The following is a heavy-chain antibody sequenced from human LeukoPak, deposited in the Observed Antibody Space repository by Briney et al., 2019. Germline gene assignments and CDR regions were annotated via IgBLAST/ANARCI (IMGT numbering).Heavy chain of an antibody. J-gene: IGHJ3*02. CDR2: ISAYNGNT. V-gene: IGHV1-18*01. Sequence: AASVKVSCKASGYTFTSYGISWVRQAPGQGLEWMGWISAYNGNTNYAQKLQGRVTMTTDTSTSTAYMELRSLRSEDTAVYYCARDRTRSLIIAARRSFDAFDIWGQGTMVTVSS. CDR1: GYTFTSYG. D-gene: IGHD6-13*01. CDR3: ARDRTRSLIIAARRSFDAFDI.